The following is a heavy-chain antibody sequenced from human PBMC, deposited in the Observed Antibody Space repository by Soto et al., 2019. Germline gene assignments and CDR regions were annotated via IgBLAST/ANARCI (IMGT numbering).Heavy chain of an antibody. Sequence: ASVKVSCKASGYTFTSYDINWVRQATGQGLEWMGWMNPNSGNTGYAQKFQGRVTMTRNTSISTAYMELSSLRSEDTAVYYCARGILPVFCISASCYGPDAFDIGGPVTIGT. CDR1: GYTFTSYD. J-gene: IGHJ3*02. D-gene: IGHD2-2*01. V-gene: IGHV1-8*01. CDR3: ARGILPVFCISASCYGPDAFDI. CDR2: MNPNSGNT.